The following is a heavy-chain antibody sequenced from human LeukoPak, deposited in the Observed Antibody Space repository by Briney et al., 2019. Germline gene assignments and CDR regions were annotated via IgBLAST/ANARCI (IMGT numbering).Heavy chain of an antibody. D-gene: IGHD1-26*01. V-gene: IGHV3-23*01. Sequence: GGSLRLSCAASEFTFSSYAMSWVRQAPGKGLEWVSAISGSGGSTYYADSVKGRFTISRDNSKNTLYLQMNSLRAEDTAVYYCAKGPSGSYSLFDYWGQGTLVTVSS. CDR3: AKGPSGSYSLFDY. CDR1: EFTFSSYA. J-gene: IGHJ4*02. CDR2: ISGSGGST.